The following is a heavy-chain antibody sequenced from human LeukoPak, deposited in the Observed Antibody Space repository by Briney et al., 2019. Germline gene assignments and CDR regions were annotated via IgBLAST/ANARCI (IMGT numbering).Heavy chain of an antibody. J-gene: IGHJ4*02. D-gene: IGHD2-15*01. V-gene: IGHV3-64*01. CDR2: INSNGGTT. CDR3: ARGSYCSGGSCYAAY. CDR1: GFTFSTSP. Sequence: GGSLRLSCAASGFTFSTSPMHWVRQAPGKGLEYVSAINSNGGTTYYANSVKGRFTISRDNSKNTLYLQMGSLRDDDMAVYYCARGSYCSGGSCYAAYWDQGTLVTVSS.